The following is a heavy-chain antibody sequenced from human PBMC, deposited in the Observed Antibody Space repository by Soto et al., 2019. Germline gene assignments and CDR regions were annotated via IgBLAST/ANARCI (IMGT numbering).Heavy chain of an antibody. D-gene: IGHD3-22*01. V-gene: IGHV1-2*02. J-gene: IGHJ6*03. CDR2: INPNSGGT. Sequence: PGQGLEWMGWINPNSGGTNYAQKFQGRVTMTRDTSISTAYMELSRLRSDDTAVYYCARETYDSSGYHMDVWGQGTTVTVSS. CDR3: ARETYDSSGYHMDV.